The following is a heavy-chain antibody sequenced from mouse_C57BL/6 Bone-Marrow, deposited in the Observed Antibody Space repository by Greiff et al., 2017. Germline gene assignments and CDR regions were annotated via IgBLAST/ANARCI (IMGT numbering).Heavy chain of an antibody. CDR3: ARGVGDEAGFAY. CDR1: GFTFSDYY. D-gene: IGHD1-1*01. J-gene: IGHJ3*01. CDR2: ISNGGGST. V-gene: IGHV5-12*01. Sequence: EVMLVESGGGLVQPGGSLKLSCAASGFTFSDYYMYWVRQTPEKRLEWVAYISNGGGSTYYPDTVKGRFTISRDNAKNTLYLQMLRLRSEATAVYYCARGVGDEAGFAYWGQGTLVTVSA.